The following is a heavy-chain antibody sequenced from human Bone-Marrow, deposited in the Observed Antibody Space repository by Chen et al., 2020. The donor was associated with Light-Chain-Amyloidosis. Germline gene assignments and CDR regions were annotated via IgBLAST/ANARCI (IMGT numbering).Heavy chain of an antibody. CDR1: GFAFSSYA. D-gene: IGHD3-9*01. CDR3: AKDISYDDILPGYPADAFDI. V-gene: IGHV3-23*04. Sequence: EVQLVESGGGLLQRGGSLRLSCAASGFAFSSYAMSWVRQAPGKGLEWVSTSGGSGGSRYYVDSVKGLLTISRDNSKSALFLQMNSLRAEDTAVYYCAKDISYDDILPGYPADAFDIWGQGTMVTVSS. J-gene: IGHJ3*02. CDR2: SGGSGGSR.